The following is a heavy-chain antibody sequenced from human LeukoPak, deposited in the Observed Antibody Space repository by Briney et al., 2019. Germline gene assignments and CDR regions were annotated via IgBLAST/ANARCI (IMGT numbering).Heavy chain of an antibody. CDR2: IYYSGST. Sequence: SETLSLTCTVSGGSISSSSYYWGWIRQPPGKGLEWIGIIYYSGSTYYNPSLKSRVTISVDTSKNQFSLKLSSVTAADTAVYYCARHYYYDSSGYYYTTHYYFDYWGQGTLVTVSS. D-gene: IGHD3-22*01. CDR1: GGSISSSSYY. V-gene: IGHV4-39*01. CDR3: ARHYYYDSSGYYYTTHYYFDY. J-gene: IGHJ4*02.